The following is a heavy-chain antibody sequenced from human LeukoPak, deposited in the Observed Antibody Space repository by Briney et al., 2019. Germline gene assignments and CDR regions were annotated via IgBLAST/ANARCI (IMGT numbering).Heavy chain of an antibody. V-gene: IGHV1-2*02. CDR3: ARENDYRFPTAY. CDR2: INPNSGGT. Sequence: GASVKVSCKASGYTFTGYYMHWVRQAPGQGLEWMGWINPNSGGTNYAQKFQGRVTMTRDTSISTAYMELSGLRSDDTAVYYCARENDYRFPTAYWGQGTLVTVSS. J-gene: IGHJ4*02. CDR1: GYTFTGYY. D-gene: IGHD4-11*01.